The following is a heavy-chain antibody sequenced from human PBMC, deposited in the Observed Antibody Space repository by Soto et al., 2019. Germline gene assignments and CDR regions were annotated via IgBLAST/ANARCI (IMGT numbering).Heavy chain of an antibody. CDR2: MNPNSGNT. Sequence: ASVKVSCKASGYTFTSYDINWVRQATGQGLEWMGWMNPNSGNTGYAQKFQGRVTMTRNTSISTAYMELSSLRSEDTAVYCCARGPKLLWFGENSFDPWGQGTLVTVSS. V-gene: IGHV1-8*01. CDR3: ARGPKLLWFGENSFDP. CDR1: GYTFTSYD. J-gene: IGHJ5*02. D-gene: IGHD3-10*01.